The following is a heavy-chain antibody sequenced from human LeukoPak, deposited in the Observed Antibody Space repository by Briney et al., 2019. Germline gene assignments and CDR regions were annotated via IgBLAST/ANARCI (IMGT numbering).Heavy chain of an antibody. V-gene: IGHV3-66*01. CDR3: ARGHDYDSSVAY. J-gene: IGHJ4*02. Sequence: GGSLRLSCAASGFTVSSNYMSWVRQAPGKGLEWVSVIHSGGSTYYADSVKGRFTISRDNSKNAVDLQMNSLRAEDTAVYYCARGHDYDSSVAYWGQGTLVTVSS. CDR2: IHSGGST. CDR1: GFTVSSNY. D-gene: IGHD3-22*01.